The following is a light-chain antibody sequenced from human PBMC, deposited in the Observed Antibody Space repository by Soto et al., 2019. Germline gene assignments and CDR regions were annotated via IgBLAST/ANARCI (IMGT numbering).Light chain of an antibody. Sequence: QSVVTQSPSASASLGAAVTLTCTRSSWQSSYAIASHQQQPEKGPRYLMKLNSDGSHSKGDGIPDRFSGSSSGAERFLTISSLQAEDEADYFCQSWGTGIHYVFGTGTKLTVL. CDR3: QSWGTGIHYV. CDR1: SWQSSYA. CDR2: LNSDGSH. V-gene: IGLV4-69*01. J-gene: IGLJ1*01.